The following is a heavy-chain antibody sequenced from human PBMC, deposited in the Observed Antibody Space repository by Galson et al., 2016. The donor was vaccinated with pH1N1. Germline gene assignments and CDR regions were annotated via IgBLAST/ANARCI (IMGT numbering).Heavy chain of an antibody. J-gene: IGHJ3*02. CDR1: GFTFNEYG. D-gene: IGHD3-10*01. V-gene: IGHV3-20*04. CDR3: VRKNYGDAFDI. CDR2: VIWNGGSP. Sequence: SLRLSCAASGFTFNEYGMNWVRQAPGKGLEWVSGVIWNGGSPGYADSVKGRFTIFRDNAKKSLYLQLNSLRAEDTAVYYCVRKNYGDAFDIWGRGTMVTVSS.